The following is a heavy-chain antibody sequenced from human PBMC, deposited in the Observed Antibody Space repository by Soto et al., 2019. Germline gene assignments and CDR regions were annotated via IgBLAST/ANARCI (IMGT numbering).Heavy chain of an antibody. D-gene: IGHD4-17*01. J-gene: IGHJ4*02. Sequence: QVHLVESGGGVVRPGWSLRLSCEVSGFTFRNYAMHWVRQAPGKGLEWVAKTSHDGSNKNYADSVTGRFTISRDNSKNTLYLQMNSLRAEDTAVYYCARVGYGDYLEYWGQGTLVIVSS. CDR2: TSHDGSNK. CDR3: ARVGYGDYLEY. CDR1: GFTFRNYA. V-gene: IGHV3-30*04.